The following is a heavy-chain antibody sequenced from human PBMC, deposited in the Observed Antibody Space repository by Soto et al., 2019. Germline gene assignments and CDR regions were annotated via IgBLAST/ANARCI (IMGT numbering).Heavy chain of an antibody. CDR3: ASGPGVADHDY. CDR1: GYTFTSYY. J-gene: IGHJ4*02. CDR2: INPSGGST. Sequence: QVQLVQSGAEVKKPGASVKVSCKASGYTFTSYYMHWVRQAPGQGLEWMGIINPSGGSTSYAQKFQGRVTMTRDTSTSTVYMELSSLRAADTAVYYCASGPGVADHDYWGQGTLVTVSS. D-gene: IGHD3-3*01. V-gene: IGHV1-46*01.